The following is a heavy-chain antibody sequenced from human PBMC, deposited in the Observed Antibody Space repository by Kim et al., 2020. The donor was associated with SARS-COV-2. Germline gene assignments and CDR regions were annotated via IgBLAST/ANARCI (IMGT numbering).Heavy chain of an antibody. CDR3: AKRQMAQRFNF. Sequence: YAESGRGRFTISRDDSRNMLYLHMSGLRAEDTAVYYCAKRQMAQRFNFWGQGTLVAVSS. V-gene: IGHV3-23*05. J-gene: IGHJ4*02.